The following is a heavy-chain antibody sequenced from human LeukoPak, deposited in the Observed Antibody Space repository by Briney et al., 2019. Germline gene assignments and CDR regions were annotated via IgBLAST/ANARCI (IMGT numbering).Heavy chain of an antibody. CDR3: AKNRGHCVDGVCHNYYYMDV. D-gene: IGHD2-8*02. V-gene: IGHV3-23*01. CDR2: VSGSAGRT. J-gene: IGHJ6*03. Sequence: GGSLRLSCSASGFTFSSFAMTWVRQAPGKGLEWVSTVSGSAGRTDYADSVKGRFTISRDNLKNTLYLQMNGLRAEDTAVYYCAKNRGHCVDGVCHNYYYMDVWGRGTTVTVSS. CDR1: GFTFSSFA.